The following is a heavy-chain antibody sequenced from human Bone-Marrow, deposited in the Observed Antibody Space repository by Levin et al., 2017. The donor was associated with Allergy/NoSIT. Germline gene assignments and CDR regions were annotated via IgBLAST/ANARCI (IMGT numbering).Heavy chain of an antibody. CDR3: AKPERKGNYFGMDV. CDR2: ISWDTSTV. D-gene: IGHD3-10*01. CDR1: GFTFDDFA. J-gene: IGHJ6*02. Sequence: QPGGSLRLSCATSGFTFDDFAMHWVRQAPGKGLEWVSGISWDTSTVGYADSVRGRFTISRDNTKNSLYLQMDSLRSEDTALYYCAKPERKGNYFGMDVWGPGTTVSVTS. V-gene: IGHV3-9*01.